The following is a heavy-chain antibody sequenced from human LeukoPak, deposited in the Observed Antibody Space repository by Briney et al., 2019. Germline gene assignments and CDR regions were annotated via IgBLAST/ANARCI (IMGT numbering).Heavy chain of an antibody. D-gene: IGHD5-24*01. CDR3: VRDRERAFDI. CDR1: GVSISSYY. Sequence: SETLSLTCPVSGVSISSYYWSWIRQPPGKGLEWIGYIYYSGSTNYNPSLKSRVTISVDTSKNQFSLKLSSVTAADTAVYYCVRDRERAFDIWGQGTMVTVSS. V-gene: IGHV4-59*01. CDR2: IYYSGST. J-gene: IGHJ3*02.